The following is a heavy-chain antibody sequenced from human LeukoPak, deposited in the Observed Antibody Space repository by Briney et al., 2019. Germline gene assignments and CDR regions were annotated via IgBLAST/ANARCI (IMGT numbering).Heavy chain of an antibody. Sequence: SETLSLTCTVSGGPISTYYWNWIRQPAGKGLEWIGRIHTSGNTNYNPSLKSRVTMSVDTSKNQFSLRLSSVTAADTAVYYCAREPSGWASRFDYWGQGTLVTVSS. CDR3: AREPSGWASRFDY. CDR2: IHTSGNT. J-gene: IGHJ4*02. CDR1: GGPISTYY. D-gene: IGHD6-19*01. V-gene: IGHV4-4*07.